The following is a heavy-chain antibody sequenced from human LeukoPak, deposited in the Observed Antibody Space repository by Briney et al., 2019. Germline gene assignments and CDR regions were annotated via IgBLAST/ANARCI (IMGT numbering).Heavy chain of an antibody. CDR3: ARGIRNGYNGY. J-gene: IGHJ4*02. CDR2: IYSGGST. CDR1: GFTVSSNY. Sequence: TGGSLRLSCAASGFTVSSNYMSWVRQAPGKGLEWVSVIYSGGSTYYADSVKGRFTISRDNSKNTLYLQMNSLRAEDTAVYYCARGIRNGYNGYWGQGTLVTVSS. D-gene: IGHD5-12*01. V-gene: IGHV3-66*01.